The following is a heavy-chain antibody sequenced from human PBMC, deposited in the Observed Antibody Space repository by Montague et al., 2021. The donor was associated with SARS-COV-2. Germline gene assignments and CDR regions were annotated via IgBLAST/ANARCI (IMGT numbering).Heavy chain of an antibody. J-gene: IGHJ6*02. CDR1: GGSISSSSPY. D-gene: IGHD3-22*01. CDR3: ARDIRIPMLIVIQGYGMDV. Sequence: SETLSLTCTVSGGSISSSSPYWGWIRQPPGMGLEWIGSIYYSGSTYYXPSLKSRITISVDTSKNQFSLRLTSVTAADTAVYYCARDIRIPMLIVIQGYGMDVWGQGTTVTVSS. CDR2: IYYSGST. V-gene: IGHV4-39*07.